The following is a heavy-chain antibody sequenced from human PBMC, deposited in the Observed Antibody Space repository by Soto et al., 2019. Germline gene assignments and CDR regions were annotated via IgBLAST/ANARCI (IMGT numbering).Heavy chain of an antibody. CDR2: IYWDDSK. CDR3: AHKGPEDWPLDY. V-gene: IGHV2-5*02. CDR1: GFSLSTSGVG. D-gene: IGHD3-9*01. Sequence: QITLKESGPPLVRPTQTLTLTCAFSGFSLSTSGVGVGWIHQPPGKALEWLAVIYWDDSKHYSPSLRSSLTITKDTSKNQVVLTMTNMDPMDTGTYYCAHKGPEDWPLDYWGQGTLVTVSS. J-gene: IGHJ4*02.